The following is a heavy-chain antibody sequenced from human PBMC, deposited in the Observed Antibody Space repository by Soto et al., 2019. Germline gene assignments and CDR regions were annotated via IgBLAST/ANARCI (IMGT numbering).Heavy chain of an antibody. Sequence: GGSLRLSCAASGFIFSDYDMYWVRQASGRGLEWVGRVRSKADTYATTYGASVKGRFTMSRDDSKDTAYLQMNSLKIEDTAVYYCSRRDCSGDNCYSHYWGQGTLVTVSS. J-gene: IGHJ4*02. CDR1: GFIFSDYD. CDR3: SRRDCSGDNCYSHY. D-gene: IGHD2-15*01. V-gene: IGHV3-73*01. CDR2: VRSKADTYAT.